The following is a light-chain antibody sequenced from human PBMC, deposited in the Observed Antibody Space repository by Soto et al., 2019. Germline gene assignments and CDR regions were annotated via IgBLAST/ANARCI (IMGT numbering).Light chain of an antibody. J-gene: IGKJ1*01. CDR3: QPYGSSPWT. CDR2: GTS. CDR1: QSVSSSY. V-gene: IGKV3-20*01. Sequence: IVLTQSPGTLSLSPGERATLSCRASQSVSSSYLAWYQQKPGQAPRLLIYGTSSRATAIPDRFSGSGSGTDFTLTISRLEPDDFAVYYCQPYGSSPWTFG.